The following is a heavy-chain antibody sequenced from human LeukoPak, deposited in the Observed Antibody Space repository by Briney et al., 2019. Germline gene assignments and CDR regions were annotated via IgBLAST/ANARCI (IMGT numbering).Heavy chain of an antibody. V-gene: IGHV3-30-3*01. J-gene: IGHJ4*02. CDR3: ARESRYGDYVNFDY. CDR1: GFTFSYYA. CDR2: ISYDGSNK. Sequence: GGSLRLSCAASGFTFSYYAMHWVRQAPGKGLEWVAVISYDGSNKYYVDSVKGRFTISRDNSKNTLYLQMNSLRAEDTAVYYCARESRYGDYVNFDYWGQGTLVTVSS. D-gene: IGHD4-17*01.